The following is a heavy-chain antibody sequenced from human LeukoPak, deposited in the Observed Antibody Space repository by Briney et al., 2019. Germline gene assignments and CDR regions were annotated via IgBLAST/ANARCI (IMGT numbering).Heavy chain of an antibody. D-gene: IGHD3-16*01. V-gene: IGHV4-59*11. J-gene: IGHJ4*02. CDR2: INYSGTT. Sequence: KPSETLSLTCTVSGGSIGSHFWNWIRQPPGKGLEWIGYINYSGTTSYNPSLKGRITLSIDTSRNQFSLKVNSVTAADTAVYYCASLRGGTPSYWGQGTPVTVSS. CDR1: GGSIGSHF. CDR3: ASLRGGTPSY.